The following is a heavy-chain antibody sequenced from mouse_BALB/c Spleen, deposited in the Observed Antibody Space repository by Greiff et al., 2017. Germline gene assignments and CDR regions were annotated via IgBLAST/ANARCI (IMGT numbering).Heavy chain of an antibody. J-gene: IGHJ2*01. CDR3: ARGTVYYFDY. Sequence: EVHLVESGGGLVKPGGSLKLSCAASGFTFSDYYMHWVRQTPEKRLEWVATISDGGSYTYYPDSVKGRFTISRDNAKNNLYLQMSSLKSEDTAMYYCARGTVYYFDYWGQGTTLTVSS. V-gene: IGHV5-4*02. CDR2: ISDGGSYT. CDR1: GFTFSDYY. D-gene: IGHD4-1*01.